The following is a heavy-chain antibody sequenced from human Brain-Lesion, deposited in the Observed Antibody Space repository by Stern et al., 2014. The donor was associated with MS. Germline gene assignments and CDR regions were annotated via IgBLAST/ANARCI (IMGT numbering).Heavy chain of an antibody. CDR2: MNPDSGNI. CDR1: GYTFTSYD. J-gene: IGHJ4*02. V-gene: IGHV1-8*01. D-gene: IGHD3-10*01. CDR3: ARRRQYYYGSGDY. Sequence: VQLVESGAEVKKPGASVKVSCKASGYTFTSYDVTWVRQAPGQGLEWMGWMNPDSGNIGYAQKFQGRVIMTRSTSISTAYMELTSLRSEDTAVYYCARRRQYYYGSGDYWGRGTLVTVSS.